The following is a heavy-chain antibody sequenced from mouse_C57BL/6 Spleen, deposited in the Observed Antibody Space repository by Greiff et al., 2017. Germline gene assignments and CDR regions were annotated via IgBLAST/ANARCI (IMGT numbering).Heavy chain of an antibody. V-gene: IGHV1-76*01. D-gene: IGHD1-1*01. CDR1: GYTFTDYY. Sequence: QVQLQQSGAELVRPGASVKLSCKASGYTFTDYYINWVKQRPGQGLEWIARIYPGSGNTYYNEKFKGKATLTAEKSSSTAYMQLSSLTSEDSAVYFCATDYYYGSSYAFDYWGQGTTLTVSS. CDR3: ATDYYYGSSYAFDY. J-gene: IGHJ2*01. CDR2: IYPGSGNT.